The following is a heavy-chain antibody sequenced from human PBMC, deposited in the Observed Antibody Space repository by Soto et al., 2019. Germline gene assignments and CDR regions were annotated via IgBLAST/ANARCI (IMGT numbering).Heavy chain of an antibody. V-gene: IGHV1-69*14. Sequence: QVQLVQSGAEVKMPGSSVKVSCKASGGAFSSYAISWVRQAPGQGLEWMGGIIPIFGSPNYAQTFQGRVTISADKSTSTAYMELRSLRSEDTAMYYCAGPGYMGGWYCGIWGQGRMVTVSS. D-gene: IGHD6-19*01. CDR2: IIPIFGSP. J-gene: IGHJ3*02. CDR1: GGAFSSYA. CDR3: AGPGYMGGWYCGI.